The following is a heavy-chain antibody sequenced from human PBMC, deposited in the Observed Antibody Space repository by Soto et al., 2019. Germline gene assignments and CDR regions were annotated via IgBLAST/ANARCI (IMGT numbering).Heavy chain of an antibody. CDR1: GFTLSSYG. CDR3: AKVAYSSGLYFEYFQH. CDR2: ISYDGSNK. J-gene: IGHJ1*01. D-gene: IGHD6-19*01. V-gene: IGHV3-30*18. Sequence: QVQLVESGGGVVQPGRSLRLSCAASGFTLSSYGMHWVRQAPGRGLEWVAVISYDGSNKYYADSVKGRFTISRDNSKNTLYLQMNSLRAEDTAVYYYAKVAYSSGLYFEYFQHWGQGTLVTVSS.